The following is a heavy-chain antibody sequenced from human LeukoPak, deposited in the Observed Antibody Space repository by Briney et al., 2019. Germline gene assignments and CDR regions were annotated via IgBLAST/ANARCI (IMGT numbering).Heavy chain of an antibody. CDR3: AKVRVIVANMGYFDY. CDR1: GFTFSSYG. D-gene: IGHD5-12*01. V-gene: IGHV3-30*18. Sequence: GGSLRLSCAASGFTFSSYGMHWVRQAPGKGLEWVAVISYDGSNKYYADSVKGRFTISRDNSKNTLYLQMNSLRAEDTAVYYCAKVRVIVANMGYFDYWGQGTLVTVSS. CDR2: ISYDGSNK. J-gene: IGHJ4*02.